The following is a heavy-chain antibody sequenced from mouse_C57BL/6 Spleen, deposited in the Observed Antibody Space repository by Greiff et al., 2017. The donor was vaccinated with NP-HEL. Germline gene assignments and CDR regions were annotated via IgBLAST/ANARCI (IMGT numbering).Heavy chain of an antibody. V-gene: IGHV2-9-1*01. CDR1: GFSLTSYA. D-gene: IGHD1-1*01. Sequence: VQLQQSGPGLVAPSQSLSITCTVSGFSLTSYAISWVRQPPGKGLEWLGVIWTGGGTNYNSALKSRLSISKDNSKSQVFLKMNSLQTDDTARYYCARRTTTVVGYAMDYWGQGTSVTVSS. CDR3: ARRTTTVVGYAMDY. J-gene: IGHJ4*01. CDR2: IWTGGGT.